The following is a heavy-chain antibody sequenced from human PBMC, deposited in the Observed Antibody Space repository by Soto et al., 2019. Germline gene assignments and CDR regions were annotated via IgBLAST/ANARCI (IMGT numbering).Heavy chain of an antibody. J-gene: IGHJ6*03. CDR3: ARGIAAAGYYYYYYMDV. CDR2: INHSGST. V-gene: IGHV4-34*01. D-gene: IGHD6-13*01. CDR1: GGSFSGYY. Sequence: QVQLQQWGAGLLKPSGTLSLTCAVYGGSFSGYYWSWIRQPPGKGLEWIGEINHSGSTNYNPSLKSRVTISVDTSKNQFSLKLSSVTAADTAVYYCARGIAAAGYYYYYYMDVWGKGTTVTVSS.